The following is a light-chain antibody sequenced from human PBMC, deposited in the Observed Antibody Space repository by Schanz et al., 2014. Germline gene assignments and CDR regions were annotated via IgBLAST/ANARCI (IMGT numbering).Light chain of an antibody. CDR2: DAS. CDR1: QSISTW. V-gene: IGKV1-5*01. J-gene: IGKJ4*01. Sequence: DIKMTQSPSTLSASVGDRVTITCRASQSISTWLAWYQQKPGKAPKVLIYDASNLESGVPSRFSGSGSGTEFTLTISSLQPDDFATYYCKQLNSYPLTFGGGTKVEIK. CDR3: KQLNSYPLT.